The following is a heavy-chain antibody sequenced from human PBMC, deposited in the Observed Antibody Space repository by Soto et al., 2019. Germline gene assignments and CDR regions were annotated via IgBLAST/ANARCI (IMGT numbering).Heavy chain of an antibody. CDR2: IYHPGTT. D-gene: IGHD6-13*01. Sequence: QVQLQESGPGLVKPSGTLSLTCAVSGGSISSSNLWTWVRQPPGKGLEWMGEIYHPGTTNYNPSLKSRGTXPQXKXMNRVSLKLKSVPAAISGKDYCVRSPASISAGGLDYWGQGILVTVSS. V-gene: IGHV4-4*02. CDR3: VRSPASISAGGLDY. J-gene: IGHJ4*02. CDR1: GGSISSSNL.